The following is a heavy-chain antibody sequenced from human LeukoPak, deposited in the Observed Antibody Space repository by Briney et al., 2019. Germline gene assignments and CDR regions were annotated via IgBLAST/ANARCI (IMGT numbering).Heavy chain of an antibody. V-gene: IGHV3-33*01. D-gene: IGHD2-2*01. J-gene: IGHJ4*02. CDR3: ARAGIGNALDY. Sequence: PGMSLRLSCAASGFTFSKYGMNWVRQAPGKGLEWVAIIWYDGSNKYFAESVMGRFTITKDNSKNTVYLQMNSLRIEDTALYHCARAGIGNALDYWGPGTQVTVSS. CDR1: GFTFSKYG. CDR2: IWYDGSNK.